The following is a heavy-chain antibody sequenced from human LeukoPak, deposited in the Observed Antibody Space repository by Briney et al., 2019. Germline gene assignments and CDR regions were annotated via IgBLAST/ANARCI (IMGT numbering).Heavy chain of an antibody. CDR1: GGSISSGIYH. V-gene: IGHV4-61*02. Sequence: PSQTLSLTCTVSGGSISSGIYHWSWIRQPAGKGLEWIGRIYTSGSTNYNPSLKSRVTISVDTSKNQFSLELSSVTAADTAVYYCARDGEWELLPHFDYWGQGTLVTVSS. CDR2: IYTSGST. D-gene: IGHD1-26*01. J-gene: IGHJ4*02. CDR3: ARDGEWELLPHFDY.